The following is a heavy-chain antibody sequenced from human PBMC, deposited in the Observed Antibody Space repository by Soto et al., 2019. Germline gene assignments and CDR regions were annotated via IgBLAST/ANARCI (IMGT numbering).Heavy chain of an antibody. J-gene: IGHJ4*02. Sequence: SETLSLTCAVSGGSISSSNWWSWVRQPPGKGLEWIGEIYHSGSTNYNPSLKSRVTISVDKSKNQFSLRLTSVTVADTAVYYCARSVRLGDLSFRYWSQGTLVTVSS. D-gene: IGHD3-16*02. V-gene: IGHV4-4*02. CDR1: GGSISSSNW. CDR2: IYHSGST. CDR3: ARSVRLGDLSFRY.